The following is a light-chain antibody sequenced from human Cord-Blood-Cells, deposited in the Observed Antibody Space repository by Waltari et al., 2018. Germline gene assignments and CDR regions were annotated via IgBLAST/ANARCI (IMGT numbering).Light chain of an antibody. CDR3: AAWDDSLKGAV. CDR1: SSNIGSNT. CDR2: SNI. J-gene: IGLJ3*02. V-gene: IGLV1-44*01. Sequence: QSVLTQPPSASGTPGQRVTISCSGSSSNIGSNTVNWYQQLPGTAPQLLIFSNIQRPSGVPNRFSGSKSGTSASLAISGLQSEDEADYYCAAWDDSLKGAVFGGGTELTVL.